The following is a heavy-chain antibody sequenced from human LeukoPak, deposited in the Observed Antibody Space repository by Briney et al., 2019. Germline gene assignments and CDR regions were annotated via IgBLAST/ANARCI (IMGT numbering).Heavy chain of an antibody. J-gene: IGHJ4*02. D-gene: IGHD6-6*01. Sequence: PGGSLRLSCAASGFTFTSYSMSWVRQAPGKGLECVSFISTSSSDIYYADSVKGRFTISRDNAKNSVYLQMNSLRAEDTAVYYCARDPEFRSSAGLDYWGQGTLVTVSS. V-gene: IGHV3-21*06. CDR3: ARDPEFRSSAGLDY. CDR2: ISTSSSDI. CDR1: GFTFTSYS.